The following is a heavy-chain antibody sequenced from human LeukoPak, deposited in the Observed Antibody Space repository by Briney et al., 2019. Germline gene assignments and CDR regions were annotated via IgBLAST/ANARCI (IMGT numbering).Heavy chain of an antibody. CDR3: ARVYSAAAGTDHHFDY. CDR2: MDQDGSEE. Sequence: GGSLRLSCAASGFTLSDYWMSWVRQAPGKGLEWVANMDQDGSEENYVDSVKGRFTISRDNAKNSLYLQMNSLRAEDTAVYYCARVYSAAAGTDHHFDYWGQGTLVTVSS. J-gene: IGHJ4*02. CDR1: GFTLSDYW. V-gene: IGHV3-7*01. D-gene: IGHD6-13*01.